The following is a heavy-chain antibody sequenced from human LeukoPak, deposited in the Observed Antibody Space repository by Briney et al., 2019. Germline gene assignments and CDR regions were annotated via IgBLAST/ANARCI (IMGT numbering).Heavy chain of an antibody. Sequence: ASVTVSCKVSGYTLTELSMHWVRQAPGKGLEWMGGFDPEDGETIYAQKFQGRVTMTEDTSTDTAYMELSSLRSEDTAVYYCISPPIAVAGTGGRWFDPWGQGTLVTVSS. CDR2: FDPEDGET. CDR1: GYTLTELS. V-gene: IGHV1-24*01. D-gene: IGHD6-19*01. J-gene: IGHJ5*02. CDR3: ISPPIAVAGTGGRWFDP.